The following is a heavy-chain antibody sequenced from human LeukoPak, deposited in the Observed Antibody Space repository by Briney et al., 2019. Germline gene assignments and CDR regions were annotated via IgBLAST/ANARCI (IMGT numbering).Heavy chain of an antibody. J-gene: IGHJ4*02. Sequence: SVKFSCKASGGTFSSYAISWVRQAPGQGLEWMGGIIPIFGTANYAQKFQGRVTITADESTSTAYMELSSLRSEDTAVYYCARGTMVRGVIRFDYWGQGTLVTVSS. V-gene: IGHV1-69*01. D-gene: IGHD3-10*01. CDR3: ARGTMVRGVIRFDY. CDR2: IIPIFGTA. CDR1: GGTFSSYA.